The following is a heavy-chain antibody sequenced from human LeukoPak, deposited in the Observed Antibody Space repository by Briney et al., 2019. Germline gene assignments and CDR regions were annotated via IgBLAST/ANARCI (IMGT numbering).Heavy chain of an antibody. Sequence: GGSLRLSCAASGFTFSSYGMSWVRQAPGKGPEWVSFIYTTGNTHNSDSVKGRFTISRDSSKNTLYLQMNSLRAEDTAVYYCARRAGDYSHPYDYWGQGTLVTVSS. CDR2: IYTTGNT. D-gene: IGHD3-22*01. V-gene: IGHV3-53*01. J-gene: IGHJ4*02. CDR3: ARRAGDYSHPYDY. CDR1: GFTFSSYG.